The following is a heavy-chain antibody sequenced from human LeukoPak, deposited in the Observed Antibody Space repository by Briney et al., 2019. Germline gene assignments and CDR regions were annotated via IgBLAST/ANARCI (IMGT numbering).Heavy chain of an antibody. V-gene: IGHV3-48*03. CDR1: GFTFSSYE. CDR2: ISSSGSTI. CDR3: AKDPDCTSGVCYTFFDY. D-gene: IGHD2-8*01. J-gene: IGHJ4*02. Sequence: GGSLRLSCAASGFTFSSYEMNWVRQAPGKGLEWVSYISSSGSTIYYADSVKGRFTISRDNAKNSLYLQMNSLRAEDTAVYYCAKDPDCTSGVCYTFFDYWGQGTLVTVSS.